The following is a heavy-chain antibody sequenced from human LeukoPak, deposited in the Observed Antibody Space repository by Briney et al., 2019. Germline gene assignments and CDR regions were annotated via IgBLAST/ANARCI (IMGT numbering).Heavy chain of an antibody. V-gene: IGHV4-31*03. D-gene: IGHD3-3*01. Sequence: PSETLSLTCTVSGGSISSGDDYWSWIRQHPGKGLEWIGYIYYSGSTSYNPSLKSRVTISVDTSKNQFSLELSSVTAADTAVYYCARETLEWLLDYWGQGTLVTVSS. CDR2: IYYSGST. CDR3: ARETLEWLLDY. CDR1: GGSISSGDDY. J-gene: IGHJ4*02.